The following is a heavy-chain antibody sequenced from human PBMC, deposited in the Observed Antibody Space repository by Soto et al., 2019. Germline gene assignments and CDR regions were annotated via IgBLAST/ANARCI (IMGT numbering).Heavy chain of an antibody. CDR1: GGTFSSYA. J-gene: IGHJ5*02. V-gene: IGHV1-69*12. CDR3: ARPRSGSSSWPDWFDP. D-gene: IGHD6-13*01. Sequence: QVQLVQSGAEVKKPGSSVKVSCKASGGTFSSYAISWVRQAPGQGLEWMGGIIPIFGTANYAQEFQGRVTITADESTSTAYMELSSLRSEDTAVYYCARPRSGSSSWPDWFDPWGQGTLVTVSS. CDR2: IIPIFGTA.